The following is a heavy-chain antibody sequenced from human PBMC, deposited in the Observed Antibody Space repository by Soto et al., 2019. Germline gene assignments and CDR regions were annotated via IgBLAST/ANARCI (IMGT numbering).Heavy chain of an antibody. CDR1: GFTFSSYA. D-gene: IGHD3-22*01. J-gene: IGHJ4*02. CDR3: VRPSSSGPDYAMDY. Sequence: EVQLLESGGGLVQPGGSLRLSCAASGFTFSSYAMTWVRQAPGKGLEWVSSMSGSGISTYYADSVKGRFTISRDNSDNRLFLQMNSLRAEDTALYYCVRPSSSGPDYAMDYWGLGTLVTVSS. V-gene: IGHV3-23*01. CDR2: MSGSGIST.